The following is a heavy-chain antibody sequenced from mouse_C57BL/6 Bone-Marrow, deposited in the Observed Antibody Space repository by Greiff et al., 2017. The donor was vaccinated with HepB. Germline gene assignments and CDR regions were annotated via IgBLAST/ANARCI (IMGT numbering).Heavy chain of an antibody. Sequence: QVQLQQPGAELVKPGASVKLSCKASGYTFTSYWMQWVKQRPGQGLEWIGEIDPSDSYTNYNQKFKGKATLTVDTSSSTAYMQLSSLTSEDSAVYYCARESYYYGSSYVPFAYWGQGTLVTVSA. CDR2: IDPSDSYT. D-gene: IGHD1-1*01. CDR1: GYTFTSYW. J-gene: IGHJ3*01. CDR3: ARESYYYGSSYVPFAY. V-gene: IGHV1-50*01.